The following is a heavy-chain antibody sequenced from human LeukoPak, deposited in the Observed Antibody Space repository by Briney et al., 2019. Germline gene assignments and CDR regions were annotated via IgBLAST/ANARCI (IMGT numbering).Heavy chain of an antibody. Sequence: PSETLSLTCTVSGGSIRSSYYYWGWIRQPPGTGLEWVSGISGSGDSDSTYYADSVKGRFTISRDNSGNTLYLQMNSLRAEDTAVYYCAKGDSSGWYESNWFDPWGQGTLVTVSS. CDR2: ISGSGDSDST. V-gene: IGHV3-23*01. D-gene: IGHD6-19*01. J-gene: IGHJ5*02. CDR1: GGSIRSSYYY. CDR3: AKGDSSGWYESNWFDP.